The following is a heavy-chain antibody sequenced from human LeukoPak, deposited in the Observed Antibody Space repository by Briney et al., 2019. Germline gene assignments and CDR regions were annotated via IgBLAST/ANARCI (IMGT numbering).Heavy chain of an antibody. V-gene: IGHV1-2*02. D-gene: IGHD2-21*01. CDR1: GYTFTGYY. Sequence: ASVKVSCKASGYTFTGYYMHWVRQAPGQGLEWMGWINPNSGGTNYAQKFQGRVTMTRDTSISTAYMELSRLRSDDTAVYYCARPPKLFPRPFDYWGQGTLVAVSS. CDR2: INPNSGGT. J-gene: IGHJ4*02. CDR3: ARPPKLFPRPFDY.